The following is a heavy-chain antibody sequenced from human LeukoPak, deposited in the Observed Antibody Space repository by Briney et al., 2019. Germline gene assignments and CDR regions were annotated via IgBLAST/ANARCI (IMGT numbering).Heavy chain of an antibody. CDR1: GFTFSFYW. Sequence: GGSLRLSCAASGFTFSFYWMSWVRHAPGKGLEWVASLKPDGSDKFYVDSVKGRFSISRDNAKNSLFLQMNSLRAEDTAVYHCARATFNAVDIWGQGTLVTVSS. J-gene: IGHJ3*02. CDR3: ARATFNAVDI. V-gene: IGHV3-7*05. CDR2: LKPDGSDK.